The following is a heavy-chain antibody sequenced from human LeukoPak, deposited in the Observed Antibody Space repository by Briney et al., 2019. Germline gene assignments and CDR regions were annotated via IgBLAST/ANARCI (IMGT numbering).Heavy chain of an antibody. Sequence: PSETLSLTCTVSGDSTASGYYGGWIRQAPGKGLEWIGSIYQSGTTYYNASLKSRVSMSVDTSKNQFSLKLSSVTAADTAVFYCARENSGSYREFDYWGQGTLVTVSS. CDR3: ARENSGSYREFDY. CDR1: GDSTASGYY. V-gene: IGHV4-38-2*02. J-gene: IGHJ4*02. CDR2: IYQSGTT. D-gene: IGHD1-26*01.